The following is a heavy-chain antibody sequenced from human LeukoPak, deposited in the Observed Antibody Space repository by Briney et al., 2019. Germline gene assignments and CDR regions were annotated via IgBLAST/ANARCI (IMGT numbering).Heavy chain of an antibody. CDR3: IKEAGYCSGGGCYRWFDS. CDR2: ISTGGSTV. Sequence: GGSLRLSCGASGFTFRSYSMSWVRQAPGKGLEWISYISTGGSTVYYADSVKGRFTIARDDAQNSLSLQMNSLRADDTAVYYCIKEAGYCSGGGCYRWFDSWGQGTLVTVSS. V-gene: IGHV3-48*01. CDR1: GFTFRSYS. D-gene: IGHD2-15*01. J-gene: IGHJ5*01.